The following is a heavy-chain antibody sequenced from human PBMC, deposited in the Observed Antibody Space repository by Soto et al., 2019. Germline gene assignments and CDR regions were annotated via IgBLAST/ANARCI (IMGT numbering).Heavy chain of an antibody. CDR2: TYYRSKWYN. D-gene: IGHD6-25*01. CDR3: SRGSDPPQQFDY. CDR1: GDSVSSNSAA. Sequence: SQTLSLTCAISGDSVSSNSAAWNWIRQSPSRGLEWLGRTYYRSKWYNDYAVSVKSRITINPDTSKNQFSLQLNSVTPEDTAVYFCSRGSDPPQQFDYWGQGTHVTVSS. J-gene: IGHJ4*02. V-gene: IGHV6-1*01.